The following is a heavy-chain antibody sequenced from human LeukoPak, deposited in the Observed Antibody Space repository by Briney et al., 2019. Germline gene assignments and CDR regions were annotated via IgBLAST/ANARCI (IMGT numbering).Heavy chain of an antibody. D-gene: IGHD2-2*01. CDR1: GYTFTDYY. CDR2: INPNSGGT. J-gene: IGHJ4*02. Sequence: ASVNVSCKASGYTFTDYYIHWVRQAPGQGLEWMGWINPNSGGTNYAQKFQGRVTMTRDTSIRTAYMELSSLRSDDTAVYYCARGLRGSPAFDYWGQGTLVTVSS. V-gene: IGHV1-2*02. CDR3: ARGLRGSPAFDY.